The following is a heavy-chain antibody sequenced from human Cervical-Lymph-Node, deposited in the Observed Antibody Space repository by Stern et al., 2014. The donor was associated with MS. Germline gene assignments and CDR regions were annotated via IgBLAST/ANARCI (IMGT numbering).Heavy chain of an antibody. CDR1: GYTFTNYG. CDR2: ISPYNGNT. Sequence: QVQLGQSGAEVKKPGASVKVSCKASGYTFTNYGISWVRQAPGQGLEWMGWISPYNGNTNYAQKLLGRVTLTTNTSTSTAYMEVRSLRLDDTAVYYCATTGSSASGWFDPWGQGTLVAVSS. D-gene: IGHD6-6*01. CDR3: ATTGSSASGWFDP. J-gene: IGHJ5*02. V-gene: IGHV1-18*01.